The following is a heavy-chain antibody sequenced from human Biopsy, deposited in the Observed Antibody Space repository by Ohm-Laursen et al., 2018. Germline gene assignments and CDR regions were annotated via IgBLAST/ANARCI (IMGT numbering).Heavy chain of an antibody. CDR3: ARDRGYYSDRTVPGYFDP. J-gene: IGHJ2*01. D-gene: IGHD3-22*01. V-gene: IGHV4-59*01. CDR2: VHYTGST. CDR1: GDSISSYY. Sequence: SDTLFLTCIVSGDSISSYYWSWIRQPPGKGLQWIGYVHYTGSTDYNPSLQSRVTISVDTSKNHFSLRLRSVTPADTAIYYCARDRGYYSDRTVPGYFDPWGRGTLVTVSS.